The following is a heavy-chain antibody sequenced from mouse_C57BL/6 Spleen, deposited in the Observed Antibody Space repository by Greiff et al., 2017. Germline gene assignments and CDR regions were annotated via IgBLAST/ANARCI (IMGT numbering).Heavy chain of an antibody. CDR3: AIYYGSSIDY. D-gene: IGHD1-1*01. J-gene: IGHJ2*01. CDR1: GYTFTSYW. Sequence: QVQLQQPGAELVKPGASVKLSCKASGYTFTSYWMQWVKQRPGQGLEWIGEIAPSDSYNNYNQKYKGKATLTVDTSSSTAYMQLSSLTSEDAAVYYCAIYYGSSIDYWGQGTTLTVSS. CDR2: IAPSDSYN. V-gene: IGHV1-50*01.